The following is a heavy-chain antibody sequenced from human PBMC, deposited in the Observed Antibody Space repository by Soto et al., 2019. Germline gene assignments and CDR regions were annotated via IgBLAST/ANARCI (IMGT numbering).Heavy chain of an antibody. D-gene: IGHD3-16*01. CDR2: ISPYSGNT. Sequence: QVQLVQSGDEVRKPGSSVKVSCKASGYIFVNYGIAWVRQAPGQGLEWMGWISPYSGNTHYASKVQGRLTMTTDTSTGPAYMDLGSLTSANTAVYYWVRVDNYVTPTTPDVWGQGTTVTVSS. CDR3: VRVDNYVTPTTPDV. CDR1: GYIFVNYG. J-gene: IGHJ6*02. V-gene: IGHV1-18*01.